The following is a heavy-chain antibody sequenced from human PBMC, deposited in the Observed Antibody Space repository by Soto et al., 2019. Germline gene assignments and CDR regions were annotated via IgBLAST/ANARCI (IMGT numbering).Heavy chain of an antibody. Sequence: GGSLRLSCAASGFIFSNYWMSWVRQAPGKGLEWVASIKGDGSEKWYVDSVKGRFTISRDNAKNSVYLQLNSLRAEDTAVYYCARVAAARPSGVYYYFRDVWGKGTTVTISS. J-gene: IGHJ6*03. CDR3: ARVAAARPSGVYYYFRDV. CDR2: IKGDGSEK. CDR1: GFIFSNYW. V-gene: IGHV3-7*01. D-gene: IGHD6-6*01.